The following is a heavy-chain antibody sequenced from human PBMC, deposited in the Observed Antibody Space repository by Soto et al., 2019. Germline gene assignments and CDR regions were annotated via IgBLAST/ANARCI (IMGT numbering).Heavy chain of an antibody. V-gene: IGHV3-66*01. CDR3: ARVPTVTIDY. D-gene: IGHD4-17*01. CDR2: IYDTGST. J-gene: IGHJ4*02. CDR1: GFTVSTNY. Sequence: EVQLVESGGGLVQPGGSLRLSCAASGFTVSTNYMSWVRQAPGKGLEWVSVIYDTGSTYYADSVKGRFTISRDNSKNTLYLQMNSLRAEDTAVYYCARVPTVTIDYWGQGTLVTVSS.